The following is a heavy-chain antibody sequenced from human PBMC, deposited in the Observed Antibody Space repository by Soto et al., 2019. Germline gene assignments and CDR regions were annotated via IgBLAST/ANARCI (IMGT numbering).Heavy chain of an antibody. Sequence: ASVKVSCKASGYTFTSYAMHWVRQAPGQRLEWMGWINAGNGNTKYSQRFQGRATITRDTSASTAYMELSSLRSEDTAVYYCARDGPDSSSSWYYYYYGMDVWGQGTTVTVSS. V-gene: IGHV1-3*01. CDR3: ARDGPDSSSSWYYYYYGMDV. CDR1: GYTFTSYA. CDR2: INAGNGNT. D-gene: IGHD6-6*01. J-gene: IGHJ6*02.